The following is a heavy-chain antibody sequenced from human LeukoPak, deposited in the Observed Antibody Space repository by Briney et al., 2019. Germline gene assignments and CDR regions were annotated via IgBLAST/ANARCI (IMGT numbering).Heavy chain of an antibody. CDR3: FREGGD. CDR1: GFSFSTQR. D-gene: IGHD3-10*01. J-gene: IGHJ4*02. CDR2: INIDERIT. Sequence: PGGSLRLSCAASGFSFSTQRMHWVRQAPGKGLVWVSYINIDERITGYADSVKGRFTISIDNAKNTLYLQMNSPRVEDTAIYYCFREGGDWGQGTLVTVSS. V-gene: IGHV3-74*01.